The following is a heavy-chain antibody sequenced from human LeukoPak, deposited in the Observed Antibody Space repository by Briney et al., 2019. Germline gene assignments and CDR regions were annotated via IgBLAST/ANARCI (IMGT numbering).Heavy chain of an antibody. J-gene: IGHJ6*03. Sequence: PSETLSLTCTVSGGSVSSYYWSWIRQPAGKGLEWIGRIYTSGSTNYNPSLKSRVTMSVDTSKNQFSLKLSSVTAADTAVYYCARDVVGAAAGHIYYYYYMDVWGKGTTVTVSS. CDR2: IYTSGST. CDR3: ARDVVGAAAGHIYYYYYMDV. D-gene: IGHD6-13*01. CDR1: GGSVSSYY. V-gene: IGHV4-4*07.